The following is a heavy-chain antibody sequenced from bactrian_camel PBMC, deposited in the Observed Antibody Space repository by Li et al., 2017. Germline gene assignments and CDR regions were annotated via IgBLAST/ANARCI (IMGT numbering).Heavy chain of an antibody. CDR1: GVTDNKLT. Sequence: HVQLVESGGGSVQAGGSLRLFCAASGVTDNKLTMGWFRQAPRKERERVAAVDNDGKTAYAASVKGRFTISKDNVKNTLYLQMNNLKPEDTAVYYCALGSSRQATMTARGKGTQVTVS. J-gene: IGHJ4*01. CDR2: VDNDGKT. V-gene: IGHV3S55*01. D-gene: IGHD3*01.